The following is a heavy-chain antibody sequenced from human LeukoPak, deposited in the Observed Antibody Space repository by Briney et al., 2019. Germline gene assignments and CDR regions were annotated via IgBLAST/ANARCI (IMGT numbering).Heavy chain of an antibody. D-gene: IGHD1-26*01. CDR1: GGSVSSGSYY. CDR3: ARDHSGSYDY. V-gene: IGHV4-61*01. J-gene: IGHJ4*02. Sequence: SETLSLTCTVSGGSVSSGSYYWSWTRQPPGKGLEWIGYIYYSGSTNYNPSLKSRVTISVDTSKNQFSLKLSSVTAADTAVYYCARDHSGSYDYWGQGTLVTVSS. CDR2: IYYSGST.